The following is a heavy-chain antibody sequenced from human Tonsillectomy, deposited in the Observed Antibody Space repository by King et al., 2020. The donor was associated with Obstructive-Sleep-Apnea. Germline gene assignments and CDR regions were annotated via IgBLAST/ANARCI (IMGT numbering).Heavy chain of an antibody. V-gene: IGHV3-30*04. CDR2: IIHDGGKE. CDR3: ARDGLGSSGYLDY. D-gene: IGHD3-22*01. CDR1: GFTFSRYT. Sequence: VQLVESGGGVVQPGRSLRLSCAASGFTFSRYTMHWVRQAPGKGLEWVAIIIHDGGKEYYADSVKGRFTISRDNSMNTLYLQMNSLRAEDTAVYYCARDGLGSSGYLDYWGQETLVTVSS. J-gene: IGHJ4*02.